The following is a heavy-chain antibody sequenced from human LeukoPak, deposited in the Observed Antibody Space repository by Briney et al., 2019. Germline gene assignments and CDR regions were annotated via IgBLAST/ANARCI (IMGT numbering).Heavy chain of an antibody. V-gene: IGHV3-66*01. D-gene: IGHD6-19*01. Sequence: GGSLRLSCAASGFSVTSNHMNWVRQAPGKGLEWVSIIYTGGTTHYADSLNDRFTISRDNSKNTVYLEMNSLRAEDTAVYYCARDLKTSGWYGDFDYWGQGTLVTVSS. J-gene: IGHJ4*02. CDR3: ARDLKTSGWYGDFDY. CDR1: GFSVTSNH. CDR2: IYTGGTT.